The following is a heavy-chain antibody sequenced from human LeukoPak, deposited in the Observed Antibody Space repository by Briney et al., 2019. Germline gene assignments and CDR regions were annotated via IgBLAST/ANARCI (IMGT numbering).Heavy chain of an antibody. V-gene: IGHV3-23*01. D-gene: IGHD3-3*01. Sequence: GGSLRLSCAASGFTFSSYAMSWVRQVPGKGLEWVSAISGSGGSTYYADAVKGRFTISRDNSKNTLYLEMNSLRAEDTAVHYCAKAEYDFWSGSFDYWGQGTLVTVSS. CDR2: ISGSGGST. CDR1: GFTFSSYA. CDR3: AKAEYDFWSGSFDY. J-gene: IGHJ4*02.